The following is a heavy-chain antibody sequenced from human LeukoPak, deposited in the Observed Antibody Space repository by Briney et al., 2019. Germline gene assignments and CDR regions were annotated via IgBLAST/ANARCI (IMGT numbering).Heavy chain of an antibody. CDR2: IYYSGST. V-gene: IGHV4-59*01. J-gene: IGHJ3*02. CDR1: GGSISSYY. Sequence: SETLSRTCTVAGGSISSYYWSWIRQPPGKGLEWIGYIYYSGSTNYNPSLKSRVTISVDTSKNQFSLKLSSVTAADTAVYYCARARVWYSSGWRAFDIWGQGTMVTVSS. CDR3: ARARVWYSSGWRAFDI. D-gene: IGHD6-19*01.